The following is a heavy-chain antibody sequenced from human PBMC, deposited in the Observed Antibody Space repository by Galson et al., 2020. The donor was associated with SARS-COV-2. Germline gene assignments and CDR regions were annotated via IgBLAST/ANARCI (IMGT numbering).Heavy chain of an antibody. CDR1: GFTFSSYS. V-gene: IGHV3-21*01. CDR2: ISSSSSYI. Sequence: GESLKISCAASGFTFSSYSMNWVRQAPGKGLEWVSSISSSSSYIYYADSVKGRFTISRDNAKNSLYLQMNSLRAEDTAVYYCASNNDYGDYVNAFDIWGQGTMVTVSS. J-gene: IGHJ3*02. CDR3: ASNNDYGDYVNAFDI. D-gene: IGHD4-17*01.